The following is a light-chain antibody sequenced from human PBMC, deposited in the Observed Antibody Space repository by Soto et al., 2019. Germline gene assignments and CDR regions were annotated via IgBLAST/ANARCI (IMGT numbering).Light chain of an antibody. CDR2: HDS. V-gene: IGLV3-21*02. CDR1: NIGGRS. Sequence: SYALTQPPSVSVAPGQTASITCGGDNIGGRSVHWYQQKPGQAPVVVVDHDSDRPSGIPERFSGSNSGNMATLTISRVEAGDEAVYHCQVWDYSTDDVVFGGGTKVNVL. CDR3: QVWDYSTDDVV. J-gene: IGLJ2*01.